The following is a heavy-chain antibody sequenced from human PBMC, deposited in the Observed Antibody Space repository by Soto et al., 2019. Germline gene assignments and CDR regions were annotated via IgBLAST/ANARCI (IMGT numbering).Heavy chain of an antibody. D-gene: IGHD3-3*01. CDR1: GFTFSSFA. CDR3: ARDPRITIFGVVIHDAFDI. CDR2: ISYDGSNK. V-gene: IGHV3-30-3*01. Sequence: VQLVESGGGVVQPGRSLRLSCAASGFTFSSFAMHWVRQAPGKGLEWVAVISYDGSNKYFADSVKGRFTISRDNSKNTLDLQMNSLRAEDTAVYYCARDPRITIFGVVIHDAFDIWGQGTMVTVSS. J-gene: IGHJ3*02.